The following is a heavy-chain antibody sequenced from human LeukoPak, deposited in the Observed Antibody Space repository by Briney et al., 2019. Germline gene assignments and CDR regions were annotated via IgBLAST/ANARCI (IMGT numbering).Heavy chain of an antibody. CDR2: ISSSSSYI. J-gene: IGHJ5*02. D-gene: IGHD2-2*01. V-gene: IGHV3-21*01. CDR3: ASAGEYCSSTSCYAP. CDR1: GFTFSSYS. Sequence: GGSLRLSCAASGFTFSSYSMNWVGQAPGKGLEWVSSISSSSSYIYYADSVKGRFTISRDNAKNSLYLQMNSLRAEDTAVYYCASAGEYCSSTSCYAPWGQGTLVTVSS.